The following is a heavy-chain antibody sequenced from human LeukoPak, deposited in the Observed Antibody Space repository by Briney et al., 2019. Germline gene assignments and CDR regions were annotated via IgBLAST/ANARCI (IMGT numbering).Heavy chain of an antibody. CDR2: IYTNGGA. CDR1: GGSVTSGNYY. CDR3: AREPPGY. Sequence: PSQTLSLTCTVSGGSVTSGNYYWNWIRQPAGKGLEWIGRIYTNGGASYNPSLKSRVTISIDASKNQFSLKLSSVTAADTAVYYCAREPPGYWGQRILVTVSS. V-gene: IGHV4-61*02. J-gene: IGHJ4*02.